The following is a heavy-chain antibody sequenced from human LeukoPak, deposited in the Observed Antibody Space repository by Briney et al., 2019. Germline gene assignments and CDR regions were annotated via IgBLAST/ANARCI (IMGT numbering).Heavy chain of an antibody. CDR3: ARAYYYGSGVYGMDV. V-gene: IGHV1-69*05. Sequence: ASVKVSCKASGGTFSSYAISWVRQAPGQGLEWMGGIIPIFGTANYAQKFQGRVTITTDESTSTAYMELSSLRSEDTAVYYCARAYYYGSGVYGMDVWGQGTTVTVSS. CDR2: IIPIFGTA. J-gene: IGHJ6*02. D-gene: IGHD3-10*01. CDR1: GGTFSSYA.